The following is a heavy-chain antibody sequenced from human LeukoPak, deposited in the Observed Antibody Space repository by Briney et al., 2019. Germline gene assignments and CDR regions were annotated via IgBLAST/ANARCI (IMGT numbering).Heavy chain of an antibody. J-gene: IGHJ3*02. D-gene: IGHD1-7*01. CDR3: ARMAYNWNYNAAFDI. CDR2: INHSGST. Sequence: SETLSLTCAVYGGSFSGYYWSWIRQPPGKGLEWIGEINHSGSTNYNPSLKSRVTISVDTSKNQFSLKLSSVTAADTAVYYCARMAYNWNYNAAFDIWGQGTMVTVSS. V-gene: IGHV4-34*01. CDR1: GGSFSGYY.